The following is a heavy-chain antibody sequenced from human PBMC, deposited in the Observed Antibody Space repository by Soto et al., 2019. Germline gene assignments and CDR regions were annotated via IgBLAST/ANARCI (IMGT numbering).Heavy chain of an antibody. CDR2: IRSERYGGTA. CDR1: GFTFGDYA. CDR3: MMIPRNGRGAPFAY. D-gene: IGHD2-15*01. Sequence: QVVESGGGLVKPGQSLRLSCAGSGFTFGDYAVAWFRQTPGKGLECIGFIRSERYGGTADYAASVKGRFIISRDDYRGVAYLQMDSPTCGDTGVHHCMMIPRNGRGAPFAYWGQGTLVTVSS. V-gene: IGHV3-49*05. J-gene: IGHJ1*01.